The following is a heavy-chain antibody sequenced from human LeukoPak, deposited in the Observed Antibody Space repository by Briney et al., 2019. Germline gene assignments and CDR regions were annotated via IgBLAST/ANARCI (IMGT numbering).Heavy chain of an antibody. CDR2: INPNSGGT. J-gene: IGHJ4*02. CDR1: GYTFTGYY. V-gene: IGHV1-2*02. Sequence: ASVKVSCKASGYTFTGYYMHWVRQAPGQGLEWMGWINPNSGGTNYAQKFQGRVTMTRDTSISTAYMELSRLRSDDTAVYYCASFPDGSGSYYSFDYWGQGTLVTVSS. D-gene: IGHD1-26*01. CDR3: ASFPDGSGSYYSFDY.